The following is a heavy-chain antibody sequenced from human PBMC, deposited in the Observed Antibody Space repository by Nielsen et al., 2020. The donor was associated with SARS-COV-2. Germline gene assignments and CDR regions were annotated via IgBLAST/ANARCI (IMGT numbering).Heavy chain of an antibody. CDR2: INPDESKT. D-gene: IGHD3-22*01. Sequence: GESLKISCAASGFTLSRYWMNWVRQAPGKGLVWVSHINPDESKTTYADSVKGRFTISRDNAKNTLYLQMNGLRAENTAVYYCARLWDDGYYFDTGPYDYWGQGTLVTVSS. CDR1: GFTLSRYW. J-gene: IGHJ4*02. V-gene: IGHV3-74*03. CDR3: ARLWDDGYYFDTGPYDY.